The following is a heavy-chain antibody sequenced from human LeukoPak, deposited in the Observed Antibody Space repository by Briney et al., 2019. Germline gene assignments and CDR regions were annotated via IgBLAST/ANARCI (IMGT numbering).Heavy chain of an antibody. CDR3: ARDGVRSDIVVVPAALDY. D-gene: IGHD2-2*01. J-gene: IGHJ4*02. V-gene: IGHV3-30-3*01. CDR1: GFTFSSCA. Sequence: GGSLRLSCVASGFTFSSCAIHWVREAPGKGLEWVAVISYDGNNKKYADSVKGRFTISRDNSKNTLYLQMNSLRAEDTAIYYCARDGVRSDIVVVPAALDYWGQGTLVTVSS. CDR2: ISYDGNNK.